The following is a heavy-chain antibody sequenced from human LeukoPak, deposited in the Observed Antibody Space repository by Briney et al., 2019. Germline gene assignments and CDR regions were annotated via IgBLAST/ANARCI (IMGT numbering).Heavy chain of an antibody. V-gene: IGHV1-2*02. J-gene: IGHJ6*02. CDR2: INPNSGGT. D-gene: IGHD5-18*01. CDR1: GYTFTGYY. CDR3: ATPLTNVDTNYYYYGMDV. Sequence: VASVKVSCKASGYTFTGYYMHWVRQAPGQGLEWMGWINPNSGGTNYAQKFQGRVTMTRDTSISTAYMELSRLRSDDTAVYHCATPLTNVDTNYYYYGMDVWGQGTTVTVSS.